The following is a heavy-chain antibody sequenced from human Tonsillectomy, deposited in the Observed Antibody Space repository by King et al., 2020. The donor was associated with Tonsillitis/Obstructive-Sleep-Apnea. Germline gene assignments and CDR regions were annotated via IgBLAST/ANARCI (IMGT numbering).Heavy chain of an antibody. CDR3: AKAIVVGAWWFDP. CDR2: ISYDGSNK. CDR1: GFTFSSYG. V-gene: IGHV3-30*18. D-gene: IGHD2-21*01. J-gene: IGHJ5*02. Sequence: VQLVESGGGVVQPGRSLRLSCAASGFTFSSYGMHWVRQAPGKGLEWVAVISYDGSNKYYEDSVKGRFTISRDNSKNTLYLQMNSLRAEDTAVYYCAKAIVVGAWWFDPWGQGTLVTVSS.